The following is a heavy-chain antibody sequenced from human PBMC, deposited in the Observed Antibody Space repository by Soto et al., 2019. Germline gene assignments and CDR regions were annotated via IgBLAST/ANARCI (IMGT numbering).Heavy chain of an antibody. V-gene: IGHV3-23*01. CDR2: ISGSGGSI. CDR1: GFTFSSNA. J-gene: IGHJ5*02. Sequence: EVQLLESGGGLVQPGGSLRLSCAASGFTFSSNAMSWVRQAPGKGLEWVSVISGSGGSIYYADSVKGRFTTSSDNSKNTLYLQMNSLRAEDTAVYYCANTAGPRIAHTWFDPWGQGTLVTVSS. D-gene: IGHD6-6*01. CDR3: ANTAGPRIAHTWFDP.